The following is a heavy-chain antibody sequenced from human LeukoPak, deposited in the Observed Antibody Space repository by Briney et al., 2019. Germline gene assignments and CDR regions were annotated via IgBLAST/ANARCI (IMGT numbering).Heavy chain of an antibody. D-gene: IGHD6-6*01. CDR3: ARVSGSIVARLAWFDS. CDR1: GYIFTKYG. Sequence: ASVKVSCKATGYIFTKYGFTWVRQAPGQGLEWMGWISAYDGYTNHAQKFQGRVTMTTVSSTSTAYMELRSLRSDDTAVYYCARVSGSIVARLAWFDSWGQGTLVTVSS. V-gene: IGHV1-18*01. J-gene: IGHJ5*01. CDR2: ISAYDGYT.